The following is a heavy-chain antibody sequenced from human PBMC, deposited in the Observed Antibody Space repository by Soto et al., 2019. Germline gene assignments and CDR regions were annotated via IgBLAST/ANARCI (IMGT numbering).Heavy chain of an antibody. D-gene: IGHD2-15*01. CDR2: MNPNSRNT. J-gene: IGHJ6*03. CDR3: AREVVVAATLYYYYYYMDV. CDR1: GYPFTSYD. Sequence: ASEKVSCKASGYPFTSYDINWVRQATGQTLEWMRWMNPNSRNTGYAQKLQGRVNMTRNTSISTAYMELRSLRSEDTAVYYCAREVVVAATLYYYYYYMDVWGKGTTVTVSS. V-gene: IGHV1-8*01.